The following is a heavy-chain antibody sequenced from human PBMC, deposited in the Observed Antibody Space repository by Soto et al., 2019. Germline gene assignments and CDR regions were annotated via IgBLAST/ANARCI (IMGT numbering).Heavy chain of an antibody. J-gene: IGHJ4*02. V-gene: IGHV3-23*01. CDR2: ISGSGGST. CDR3: AKANIVATIMVVVFDY. Sequence: EVQLLESGGGLVQPGGSLRLSCAASGFTFRSYAMSWVRQAPGKGLAWVSAISGSGGSTYYADSVKGRFTTSRDNSKNTLYLQMKGLSAEDTAVYYCAKANIVATIMVVVFDYWGQGTMVTVSS. D-gene: IGHD5-12*01. CDR1: GFTFRSYA.